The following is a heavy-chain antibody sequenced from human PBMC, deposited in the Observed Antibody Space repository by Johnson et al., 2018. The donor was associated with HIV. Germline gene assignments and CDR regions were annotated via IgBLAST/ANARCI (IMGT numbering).Heavy chain of an antibody. CDR3: ARDIFGYSSSSVPDAFDI. CDR1: GFTFSSYD. V-gene: IGHV3-13*01. D-gene: IGHD6-6*01. CDR2: IGTAGDT. Sequence: VQLVESGGGVVQPGGSLRLSCAASGFTFSSYDMHWVRQATGKGLEWVSAIGTAGDTYYPGSVKGRFTISRENAKNSLYLQMNSLRAGDTAVYYCARDIFGYSSSSVPDAFDIWGQGTMVTVSS. J-gene: IGHJ3*02.